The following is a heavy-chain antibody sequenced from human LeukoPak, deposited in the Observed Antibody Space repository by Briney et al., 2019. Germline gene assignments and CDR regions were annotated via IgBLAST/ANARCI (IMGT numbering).Heavy chain of an antibody. CDR3: ARQPGYCTNGVCYNVWFDP. CDR1: GGSISSYY. CDR2: IYYSGST. D-gene: IGHD2-8*01. J-gene: IGHJ5*02. Sequence: SETLSLTCTVSGGSISSYYWSWIRQPPGKGLEWIGYIYYSGSTNYNPSLKSRVTISVDTSKNQFSLKLSSVTAADTAVYYCARQPGYCTNGVCYNVWFDPWGQGTLVTVSS. V-gene: IGHV4-59*01.